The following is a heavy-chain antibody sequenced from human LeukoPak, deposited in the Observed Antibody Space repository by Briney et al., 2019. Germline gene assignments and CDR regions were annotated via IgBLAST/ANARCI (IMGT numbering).Heavy chain of an antibody. CDR1: GFTFSSYA. CDR3: AREGSTYYDILTGYFHFDY. J-gene: IGHJ4*02. Sequence: PGRSLRLSCAASGFTFSSYALHWVRQAPGKGLEWVAVISYDGRNKYYADSVKGRFTISRDNSKNTLYLQMSSLRAEDTAVYYCAREGSTYYDILTGYFHFDYWGQGALVTVSS. V-gene: IGHV3-30*04. CDR2: ISYDGRNK. D-gene: IGHD3-9*01.